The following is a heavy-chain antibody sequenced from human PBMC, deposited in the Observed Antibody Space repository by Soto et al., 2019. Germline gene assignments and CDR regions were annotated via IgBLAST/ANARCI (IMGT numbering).Heavy chain of an antibody. CDR3: AKSGGSSAWFPIDY. D-gene: IGHD6-19*01. CDR2: ISGSGGNT. J-gene: IGHJ4*02. V-gene: IGHV3-23*01. CDR1: GFTFSSYA. Sequence: GSLRLSCAASGFTFSSYAMSWVRQAPGKGLEWVSVISGSGGNTYYADSVKGRFTISRDNSKNTLYVQMNSLRAEDTAVYYCAKSGGSSAWFPIDYWGQGTLVTVSS.